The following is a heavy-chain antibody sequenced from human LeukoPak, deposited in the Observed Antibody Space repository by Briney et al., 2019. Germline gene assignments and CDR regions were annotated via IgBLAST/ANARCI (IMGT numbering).Heavy chain of an antibody. J-gene: IGHJ4*02. CDR2: ISGSGGST. V-gene: IGHV3-23*01. D-gene: IGHD1-26*01. CDR3: AKDPYSGSYPDYFDY. CDR1: GFTFSSYA. Sequence: GGSLRLSCAASGFTFSSYAMSWVRQAPGKGLEWVSAISGSGGSTYYADSVKGRFTISRDNSKNTLYLQMNSLRAEDTAVYYCAKDPYSGSYPDYFDYWGQGTLVTVSS.